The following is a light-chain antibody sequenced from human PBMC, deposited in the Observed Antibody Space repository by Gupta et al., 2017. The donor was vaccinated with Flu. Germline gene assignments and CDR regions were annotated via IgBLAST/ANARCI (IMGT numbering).Light chain of an antibody. V-gene: IGLV1-40*01. CDR3: QSYDSSLSGYNYV. CDR1: SSNIGADYD. J-gene: IGLJ1*01. CDR2: NNS. Sequence: ISCTGSSSNIGADYDVHWYQQLPGTAPKRLIYNNSNRPSGVPDRFSGSKSGTSASLAITGLQAEDEAEYYCQSYDSSLSGYNYVFGTGTKVTVL.